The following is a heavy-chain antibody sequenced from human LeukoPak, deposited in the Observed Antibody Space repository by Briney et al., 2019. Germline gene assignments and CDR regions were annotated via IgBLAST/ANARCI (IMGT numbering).Heavy chain of an antibody. Sequence: PGGSLRLSCAASGFTFSSYSMNWVRQAPGKGLEWVSSISSSSSYIYYADSVKGRFTISRDNAKNSLYLQMNSLRAEDTAVYYCARELDYGDSPHFDYRGQGTLVTVSS. D-gene: IGHD4-17*01. CDR2: ISSSSSYI. J-gene: IGHJ4*02. CDR3: ARELDYGDSPHFDY. V-gene: IGHV3-21*01. CDR1: GFTFSSYS.